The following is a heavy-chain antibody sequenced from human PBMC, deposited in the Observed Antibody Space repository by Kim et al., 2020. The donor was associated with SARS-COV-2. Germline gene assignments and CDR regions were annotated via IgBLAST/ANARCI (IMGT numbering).Heavy chain of an antibody. Sequence: SETLSLTCTVSGGSVSSGSYYWSWIRQPPGKGLEWIGYIYYSGSTNYNPSLKSRVTISVDTSKNQFSLKLSSVTAADTAVYSCARAPHERPVAFDIWGHGTMVTVSS. CDR3: ARAPHERPVAFDI. CDR1: GGSVSSGSYY. J-gene: IGHJ3*02. D-gene: IGHD1-1*01. V-gene: IGHV4-61*01. CDR2: IYYSGST.